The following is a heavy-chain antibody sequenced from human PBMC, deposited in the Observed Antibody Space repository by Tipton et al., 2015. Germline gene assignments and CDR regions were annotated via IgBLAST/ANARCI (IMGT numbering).Heavy chain of an antibody. J-gene: IGHJ6*02. V-gene: IGHV3-30*03. CDR3: ARDMVRGVKYYYYYYGMDV. CDR1: GFTFSGYK. D-gene: IGHD3-10*01. Sequence: SLRLSCAASGFTFSGYKMNWVRQAPGKGLEWVAGIAHDGSYEKYGDSVKGRLTISRDKSKSTLYLQINSLRDEDTAVYYCARDMVRGVKYYYYYYGMDVWGQGTTVTVSS. CDR2: IAHDGSYE.